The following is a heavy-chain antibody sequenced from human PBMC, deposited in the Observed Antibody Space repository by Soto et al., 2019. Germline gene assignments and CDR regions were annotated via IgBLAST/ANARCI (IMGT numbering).Heavy chain of an antibody. CDR2: INHSGST. Sequence: SETLSLTCAVYGGSFSGYYWSWIRQPPGKGLEWIGEINHSGSTNYNPSLKSRVTISVDTSKNQFSLKLSSVTAADTAVYYCARHPIFGVVHYDAFDIWGQGTMVTVSS. D-gene: IGHD3-3*01. V-gene: IGHV4-34*01. J-gene: IGHJ3*02. CDR1: GGSFSGYY. CDR3: ARHPIFGVVHYDAFDI.